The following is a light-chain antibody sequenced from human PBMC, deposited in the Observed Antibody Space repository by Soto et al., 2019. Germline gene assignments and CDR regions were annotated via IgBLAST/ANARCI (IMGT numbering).Light chain of an antibody. CDR2: QIS. Sequence: DIVLTQTPPSSPVTLGQPASISCRSSQSLVHSDGHTYLSWLQQRPGQPPRLLIYQISNRFSGVPHRFSGSGAGTAFTLKISRVEAEDVGVYYCMQCTHFPRTFGQGTKVEIE. J-gene: IGKJ1*01. V-gene: IGKV2-24*01. CDR1: QSLVHSDGHTY. CDR3: MQCTHFPRT.